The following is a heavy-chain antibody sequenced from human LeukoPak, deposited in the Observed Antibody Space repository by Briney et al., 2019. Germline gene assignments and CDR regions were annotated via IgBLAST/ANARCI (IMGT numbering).Heavy chain of an antibody. CDR1: GFSFSSYA. Sequence: GGSLRLSCAASGFSFSSYAMSWVRQAPGKGLEWVSAITGSGESTDYADSAKGRITISRDNSKNTLYLQMNSLRAEDTAVYYCAKRSGSSYGYFDYWGQGTLVTVSS. CDR3: AKRSGSSYGYFDY. CDR2: ITGSGEST. V-gene: IGHV3-23*01. D-gene: IGHD3-10*01. J-gene: IGHJ4*02.